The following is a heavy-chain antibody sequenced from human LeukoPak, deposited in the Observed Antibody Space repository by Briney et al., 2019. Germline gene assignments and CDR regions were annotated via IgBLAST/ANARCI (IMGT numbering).Heavy chain of an antibody. CDR2: IYYSGST. CDR3: ASHPWGARPYYYYYMDV. D-gene: IGHD1-26*01. CDR1: GGSISSSSYY. J-gene: IGHJ6*03. Sequence: PSETLSLTCTVSGGSISSSSYYWGWIRQPPGKGLEWIGSIYYSGSTYYNPSLKSRVTISVDTSKSQFSLKLSSVTAADTAVYYCASHPWGARPYYYYYMDVWGKGTTVTVSS. V-gene: IGHV4-39*01.